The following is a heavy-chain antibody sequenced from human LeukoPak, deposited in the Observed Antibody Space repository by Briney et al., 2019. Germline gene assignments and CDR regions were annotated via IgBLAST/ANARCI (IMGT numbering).Heavy chain of an antibody. D-gene: IGHD3-22*01. CDR1: GGSISSGDYY. CDR2: IYYSGST. Sequence: TLSLTCTVSGGSISSGDYYWSWIRQPPGKGLEWIGYIYYSGSTYYNPSLKSRVTISVDTSKNQFSLKLSSVTAADTAVYYCARAHYYDSSTLYWGQGTLVTVSS. V-gene: IGHV4-30-4*01. J-gene: IGHJ4*02. CDR3: ARAHYYDSSTLY.